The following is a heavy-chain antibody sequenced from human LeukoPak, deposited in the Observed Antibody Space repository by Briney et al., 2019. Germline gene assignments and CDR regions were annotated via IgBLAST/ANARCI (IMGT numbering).Heavy chain of an antibody. V-gene: IGHV3-64*01. CDR1: GFSFGTYA. CDR2: ISSNGRIT. D-gene: IGHD6-19*01. Sequence: PGGSLRLSCAASGFSFGTYAMHWVRQAPGKGLEYVSAISSNGRITYYANSVKGRFTISRDNSKNILYLQMGSLRAEDTAVYYCARVSGWYWFDNWGQGTLVTVSP. J-gene: IGHJ4*02. CDR3: ARVSGWYWFDN.